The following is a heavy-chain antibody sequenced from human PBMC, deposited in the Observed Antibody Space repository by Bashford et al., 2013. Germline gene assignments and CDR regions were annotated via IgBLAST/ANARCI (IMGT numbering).Heavy chain of an antibody. V-gene: IGHV3-23*01. J-gene: IGHJ4*02. D-gene: IGHD2-2*01. CDR3: AKGPCTTTTCQGIY. Sequence: HSGGPVRLSCAASGFTFSSYAMTWVREAPGKGLEWVATISGGNTFHADSVKGRFTISRDISRSTVYLQMNGLTAEDTAVYYCAKGPCTTTTCQGIYWGPGTLVTVSS. CDR1: GFTFSSYA. CDR2: ISGGNT.